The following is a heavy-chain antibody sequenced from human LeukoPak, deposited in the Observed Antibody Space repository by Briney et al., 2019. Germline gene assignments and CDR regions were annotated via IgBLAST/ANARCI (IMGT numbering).Heavy chain of an antibody. V-gene: IGHV3-23*01. Sequence: SGASLRLSCAASGFTFSSYAMSWVRQAPGKGLEWVSAISGSGGSTYYADPVKGRFTISRDNSKNTLYLQMNSLRAEDTAVYYCAKDMFRHWNYGFPRYYYGMDVWGQGTTVTVSS. J-gene: IGHJ6*02. CDR2: ISGSGGST. CDR3: AKDMFRHWNYGFPRYYYGMDV. CDR1: GFTFSSYA. D-gene: IGHD1-7*01.